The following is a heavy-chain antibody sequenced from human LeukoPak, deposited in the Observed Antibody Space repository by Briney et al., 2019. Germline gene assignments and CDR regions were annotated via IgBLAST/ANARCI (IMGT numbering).Heavy chain of an antibody. J-gene: IGHJ1*01. Sequence: ASVKVSCKASGYIFDIHAMIWVRQAPGQGLELMGWINTNTGNPTYAQGFTGRFVFSLDTSVSTAFLQISSLKAEDTAVYYCARDYTLTLGSTTYFQHWGQGTLVTVSS. D-gene: IGHD2/OR15-2a*01. V-gene: IGHV7-4-1*02. CDR1: GYIFDIHA. CDR2: INTNTGNP. CDR3: ARDYTLTLGSTTYFQH.